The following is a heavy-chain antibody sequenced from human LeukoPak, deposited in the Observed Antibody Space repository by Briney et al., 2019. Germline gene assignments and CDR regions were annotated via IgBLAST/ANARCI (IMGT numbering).Heavy chain of an antibody. D-gene: IGHD2-15*01. CDR2: ISDSGGRT. J-gene: IGHJ4*02. CDR1: GITLSNYG. V-gene: IGHV3-23*01. CDR3: ATGGGSPAY. Sequence: GGSPRLSCAVSGITLSNYGMSWVRQAPGKGLEWVAGISDSGGRTNYADSVKGRFTISRDNAKSSLFLQMSSLRVEDTAVYYCATGGGSPAYWGQGTLVTVSS.